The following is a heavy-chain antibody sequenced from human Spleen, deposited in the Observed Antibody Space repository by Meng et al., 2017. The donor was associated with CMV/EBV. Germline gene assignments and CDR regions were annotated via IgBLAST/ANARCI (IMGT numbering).Heavy chain of an antibody. V-gene: IGHV4-59*12. CDR2: IYYSGST. CDR3: ARVVVWFGELATYNYGMDV. Sequence: SETLSLTCTVSGGSISSYYWSWIRQPPGKGLEWIGYIYYSGSTNYNPSLESRVTMSVDTSKKQLSLKLNSMTAADTAVYYCARVVVWFGELATYNYGMDVWGQGTTVTVSS. D-gene: IGHD3-10*01. J-gene: IGHJ6*02. CDR1: GGSISSYY.